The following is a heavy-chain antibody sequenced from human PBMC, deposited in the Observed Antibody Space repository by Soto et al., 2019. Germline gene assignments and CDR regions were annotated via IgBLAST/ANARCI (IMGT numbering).Heavy chain of an antibody. J-gene: IGHJ4*02. CDR2: INAGNGNT. CDR3: ANRGDSYGFVIY. Sequence: ASVKVSCKASGYTFTSYAMHWVRQAPGQRLEWMGWINAGNGNTKYSQKFQGRVTITRDTSASTAYMELSSLRSEDTAVYYCANRGDSYGFVIYWGQGTLFTVSS. D-gene: IGHD5-18*01. V-gene: IGHV1-3*01. CDR1: GYTFTSYA.